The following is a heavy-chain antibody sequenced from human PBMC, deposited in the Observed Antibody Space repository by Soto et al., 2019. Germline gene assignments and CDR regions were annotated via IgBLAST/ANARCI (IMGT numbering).Heavy chain of an antibody. CDR2: INPSGGST. J-gene: IGHJ4*02. Sequence: QVQLVQSGAEVKKPGASVKVSCKASGYTFTSYYMHWVRQAPGQGLEWMGIINPSGGSTSYAQKFQGRVTMTRDTSTSTVYMELSSLRSEDTAVYYCARGPSTVLRFLEWLVDYWGQGTLVTVSS. CDR1: GYTFTSYY. CDR3: ARGPSTVLRFLEWLVDY. D-gene: IGHD3-3*01. V-gene: IGHV1-46*01.